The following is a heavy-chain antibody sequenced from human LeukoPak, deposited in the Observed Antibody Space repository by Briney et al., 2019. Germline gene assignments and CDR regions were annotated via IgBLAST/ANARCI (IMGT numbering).Heavy chain of an antibody. CDR1: GGSIRSYY. Sequence: SETLSLTCTVSGGSIRSYYWSWIRQPPGKGPEWIGYIYYSGSTNYNPSLKSRVTISVDTSKNQFSLKLSSVTAADTAVYYCVKDGNWLIHEGDFFHHWGQGTLVTVSS. V-gene: IGHV4-59*08. CDR3: VKDGNWLIHEGDFFHH. D-gene: IGHD2-21*02. J-gene: IGHJ1*01. CDR2: IYYSGST.